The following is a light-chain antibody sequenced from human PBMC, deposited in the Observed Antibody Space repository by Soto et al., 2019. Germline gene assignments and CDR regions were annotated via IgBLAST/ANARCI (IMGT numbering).Light chain of an antibody. V-gene: IGKV3-20*01. CDR3: QQFINSPYMYI. Sequence: EIVLTQSPGTLSLSPGEGATLSCRSSQAVGTNYLAWYQQKPGQAPRLLIFGASSRASGVPGRFSGRGSGTDFTVTISRQEPEDSAVYACQQFINSPYMYIFGQGTKLEI. CDR1: QAVGTNY. CDR2: GAS. J-gene: IGKJ2*01.